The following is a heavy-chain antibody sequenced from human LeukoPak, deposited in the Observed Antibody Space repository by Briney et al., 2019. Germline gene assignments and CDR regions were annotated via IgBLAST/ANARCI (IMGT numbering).Heavy chain of an antibody. CDR2: FDPEDGET. CDR3: ATVRYNWNDWVFTDNWFDP. CDR1: GYTLTELS. J-gene: IGHJ5*02. Sequence: ASVKVSCTVSGYTLTELSMHWVRQAPGKGLEWMGGFDPEDGETIYAQKFQGRVTMTEDTSTDTAYMELSSLRSEDTAVYYCATVRYNWNDWVFTDNWFDPWGQGTLVTVSS. V-gene: IGHV1-24*01. D-gene: IGHD1-1*01.